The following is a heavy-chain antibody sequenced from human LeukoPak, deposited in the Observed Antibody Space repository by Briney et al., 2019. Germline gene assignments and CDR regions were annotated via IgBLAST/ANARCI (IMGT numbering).Heavy chain of an antibody. CDR2: INHSGST. CDR3: ARGTPGVNWNPDY. J-gene: IGHJ4*02. Sequence: SETLSLTCAVYGGSFSGYYWSWIRQPPGKGLEWIGEINHSGSTNYNPSLKSRVTISVDTSKNQFSLKLSSVTAADTAVYYCARGTPGVNWNPDYWGQGTLVTVSS. V-gene: IGHV4-34*01. D-gene: IGHD1-1*01. CDR1: GGSFSGYY.